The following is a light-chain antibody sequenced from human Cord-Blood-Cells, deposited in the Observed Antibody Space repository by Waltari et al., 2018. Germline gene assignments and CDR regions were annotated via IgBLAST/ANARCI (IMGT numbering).Light chain of an antibody. CDR2: DAS. Sequence: EIVLTQSPATLSLSPGERATISCRASQSVSSYLAWSQQKPGQAPRLLIYDASNRATGIPARFSGSGSGTDFTLTISSLEPEDFAVYYCQQRSNWPPWTFGQGTKVEIK. V-gene: IGKV3-11*01. CDR3: QQRSNWPPWT. CDR1: QSVSSY. J-gene: IGKJ1*01.